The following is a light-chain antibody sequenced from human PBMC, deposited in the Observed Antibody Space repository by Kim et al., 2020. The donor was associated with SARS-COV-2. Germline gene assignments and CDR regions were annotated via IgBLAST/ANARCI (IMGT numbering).Light chain of an antibody. CDR2: KVS. Sequence: PGSISCRSSQSLVHSEGNTYLNWFQQRPGQSPRRLIYKVSNRDSGVPDRFSGSGSVTDFTLAISRVEAEDVAVYYCMQGTHWPPYTFGQGTKLEI. CDR1: QSLVHSEGNTY. CDR3: MQGTHWPPYT. J-gene: IGKJ2*01. V-gene: IGKV2-30*02.